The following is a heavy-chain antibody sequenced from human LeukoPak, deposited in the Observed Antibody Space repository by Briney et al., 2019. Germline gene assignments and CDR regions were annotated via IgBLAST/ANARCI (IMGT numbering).Heavy chain of an antibody. V-gene: IGHV1-2*02. Sequence: WASVKVSCKASGYTFTGYYMHWVRQAPGQGLEWMGWINPNSGGTNYAQKFQGRVTMTRDTSISTAYMELSRLRSDDTAVYYCARTGIAAAGPVSSWFDPWGQGTLVTVSS. D-gene: IGHD6-13*01. CDR2: INPNSGGT. J-gene: IGHJ5*02. CDR3: ARTGIAAAGPVSSWFDP. CDR1: GYTFTGYY.